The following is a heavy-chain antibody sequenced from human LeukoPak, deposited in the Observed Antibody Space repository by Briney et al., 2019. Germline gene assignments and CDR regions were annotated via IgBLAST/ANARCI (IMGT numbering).Heavy chain of an antibody. CDR1: GFTVSSNY. CDR2: IYSGGST. J-gene: IGHJ5*02. V-gene: IGHV3-53*05. D-gene: IGHD3-9*01. CDR3: ARGYYDIAP. Sequence: GGSLRLSCAASGFTVSSNYMSWVRQAPGRGLEWISVIYSGGSTYYADSVKGRFTISRDNSKNTLFLQMNSLRSEDAAVYYCARGYYDIAPWGQGTLVTVSS.